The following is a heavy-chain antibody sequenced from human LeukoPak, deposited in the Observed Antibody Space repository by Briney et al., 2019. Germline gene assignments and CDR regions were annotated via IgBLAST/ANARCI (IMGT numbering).Heavy chain of an antibody. V-gene: IGHV3-48*03. CDR1: GFTLSSYE. Sequence: PGGSLRLSCAASGFTLSSYEMNWVRQAPGKGLEWVSYISSSGSTRYYADSVKGRFTISRDNAKNSLYLQMNSLRAEDTAVYYCAELGITMIGGVWGKGTTVTISS. D-gene: IGHD3-10*02. CDR3: AELGITMIGGV. CDR2: ISSSGSTR. J-gene: IGHJ6*04.